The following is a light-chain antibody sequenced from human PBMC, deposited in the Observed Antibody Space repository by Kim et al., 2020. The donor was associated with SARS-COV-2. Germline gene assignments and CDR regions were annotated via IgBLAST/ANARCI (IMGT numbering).Light chain of an antibody. Sequence: SASVGDRVTIPCRASQTISNWLAWYQQRPGKAPNLLIYKASSLQSGVPSRFSGSGSGTEFTLTISSLQPDDFATYYCQQYNSYPFTFGQGTKLEI. J-gene: IGKJ2*01. CDR3: QQYNSYPFT. V-gene: IGKV1-5*03. CDR1: QTISNW. CDR2: KAS.